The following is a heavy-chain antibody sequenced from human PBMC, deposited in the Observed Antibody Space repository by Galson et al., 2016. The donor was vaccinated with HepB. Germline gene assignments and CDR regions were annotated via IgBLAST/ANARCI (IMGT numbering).Heavy chain of an antibody. J-gene: IGHJ2*01. CDR2: IGWDGANI. CDR3: ARDSSSRGRWYFDV. V-gene: IGHV3-9*01. CDR1: GFTFSNYA. D-gene: IGHD6-19*01. Sequence: SLRLSCAASGFTFSNYAMHWVRQTPGKGLEWVSGIGWDGANIAYAESVRGRFSISRDNGEDSLYLQMDNVKFEDTAMYFCARDSSSRGRWYFDVWGRGTLVIVSS.